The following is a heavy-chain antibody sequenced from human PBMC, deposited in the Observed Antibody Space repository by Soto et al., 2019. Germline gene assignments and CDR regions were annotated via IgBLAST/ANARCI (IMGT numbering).Heavy chain of an antibody. CDR2: ISGSGGST. V-gene: IGHV3-23*01. CDR3: AKDGYSSGWYFDY. D-gene: IGHD6-19*01. J-gene: IGHJ4*02. Sequence: GGSLILSCAASGFTFSSYAMSWVRQAPGKGLEWVSAISGSGGSTYYADSVKGRFTISRDNSKNTLYLQMNSLRAEDTAVYYCAKDGYSSGWYFDYWGQGTLVTVSS. CDR1: GFTFSSYA.